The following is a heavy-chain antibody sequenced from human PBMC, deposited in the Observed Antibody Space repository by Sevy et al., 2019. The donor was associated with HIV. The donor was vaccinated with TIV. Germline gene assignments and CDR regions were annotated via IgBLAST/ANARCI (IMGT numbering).Heavy chain of an antibody. Sequence: ASVKVSCKASGGTFSSYAISWVRQAPGQGLEWMGGIMPIFGTANCAQKFQGRVTITADESTSTAYMELSSLRSEDTAVYYCARARVERCSSTSCYLEYFDYWGQGTLVTVSS. J-gene: IGHJ4*02. CDR2: IMPIFGTA. V-gene: IGHV1-69*13. D-gene: IGHD2-2*01. CDR1: GGTFSSYA. CDR3: ARARVERCSSTSCYLEYFDY.